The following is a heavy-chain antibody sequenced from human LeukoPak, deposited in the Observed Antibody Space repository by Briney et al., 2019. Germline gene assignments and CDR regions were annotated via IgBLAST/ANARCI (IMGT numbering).Heavy chain of an antibody. D-gene: IGHD3-22*01. CDR3: ATGYSDSLRSPLDS. CDR1: GFSFDAYA. Sequence: QPGGSLRRSCTASGFSFDAYAMTWVRQAPGKGLEWVSAISGSGANTYYADSVKGRFTISRDDSKNTLFLQMNSLRAEDTAVYYCATGYSDSLRSPLDSWGQGTLVTVSS. J-gene: IGHJ5*01. V-gene: IGHV3-23*01. CDR2: ISGSGANT.